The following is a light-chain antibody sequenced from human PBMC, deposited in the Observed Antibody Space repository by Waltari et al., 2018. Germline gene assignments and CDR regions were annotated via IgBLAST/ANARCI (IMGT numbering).Light chain of an antibody. Sequence: DIVMTQSPESLAVSLGERATINCKTSESVLYSSNNKNHLAWYQQKPGQPPKLLIYWASTRESGVPERFSGSGSETEFTLTVTSLQAEDVAVYYCQQYYNTPLTFGGGTKVEIK. J-gene: IGKJ4*01. CDR3: QQYYNTPLT. CDR2: WAS. V-gene: IGKV4-1*01. CDR1: ESVLYSSNNKNH.